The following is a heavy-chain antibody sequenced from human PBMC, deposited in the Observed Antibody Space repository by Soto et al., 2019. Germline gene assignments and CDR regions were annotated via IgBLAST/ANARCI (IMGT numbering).Heavy chain of an antibody. CDR3: ATAKYYYYGSNYRPEFFQH. D-gene: IGHD3-22*01. Sequence: ASVKVSCKVSGYTLSDLSMHWVRQAPGKGLEWMGGFDPEDGDSIYAQKFQGRVTMTEDTSTDTAYMELSSLRSEDTAVYYCATAKYYYYGSNYRPEFFQHWGQGTLVTVSS. J-gene: IGHJ1*01. CDR2: FDPEDGDS. V-gene: IGHV1-24*01. CDR1: GYTLSDLS.